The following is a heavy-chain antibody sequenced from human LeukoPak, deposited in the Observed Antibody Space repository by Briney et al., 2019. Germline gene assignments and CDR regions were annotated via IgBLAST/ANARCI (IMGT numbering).Heavy chain of an antibody. CDR2: VDHTGST. CDR1: DDSITMYY. V-gene: IGHV4-59*01. CDR3: ARVDTSNWYEYRGYFDY. J-gene: IGHJ4*02. D-gene: IGHD1-1*01. Sequence: SETLSLTCSVSDDSITMYYWTWIRQPPGKGLEWIGYVDHTGSTNFNPSLNGRVSISRDTTKNSFALRLRSVTAADTAVYYCARVDTSNWYEYRGYFDYWGQGTLVTVSS.